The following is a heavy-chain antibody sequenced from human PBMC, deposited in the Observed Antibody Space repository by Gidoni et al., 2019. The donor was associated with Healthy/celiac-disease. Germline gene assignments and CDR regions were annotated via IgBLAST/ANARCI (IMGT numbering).Heavy chain of an antibody. CDR2: INPSGGST. D-gene: IGHD3-10*01. CDR3: ARDRGTSTPGWFDP. J-gene: IGHJ5*02. CDR1: GNTFTSYY. V-gene: IGHV1-46*03. Sequence: QVQLVQSGAEVKKPGASVKGSCKAFGNTFTSYYLHWVRQAPGQGLERMGIINPSGGSTSYAQKFQGRVTMTRDKSTSTVYMELSSLRAEDTAVYYCARDRGTSTPGWFDPWGQGTLVTVSS.